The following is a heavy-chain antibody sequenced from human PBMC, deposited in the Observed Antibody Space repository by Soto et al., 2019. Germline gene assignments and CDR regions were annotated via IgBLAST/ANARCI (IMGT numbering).Heavy chain of an antibody. Sequence: SLRLSCVASGFTFDDYAMHWVRQAPGKGLEWVSGISFNSCSLGYAESVKGRFTISRDNARNSLYLQMNSLRAEDTALYYCARDIEENQMRNDALDFWGKGTMVT. CDR3: ARDIEENQMRNDALDF. CDR2: ISFNSCSL. CDR1: GFTFDDYA. J-gene: IGHJ3*01. D-gene: IGHD2-2*01. V-gene: IGHV3-9*01.